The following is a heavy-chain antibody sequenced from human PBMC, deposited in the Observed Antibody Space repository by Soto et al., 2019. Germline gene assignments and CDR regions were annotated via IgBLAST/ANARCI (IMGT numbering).Heavy chain of an antibody. CDR2: IHTAKGNT. D-gene: IGHD3-22*01. CDR1: GYTFTNNV. J-gene: IGHJ4*02. V-gene: IGHV1-3*04. Sequence: ASVKVSCKASGYTFTNNVIHWLRQAPGQTLEWMGWIHTAKGNTKYSQKFEGRVTLTRDTAADTAYMELNSLRSEDTAVYYCATESAYYYDSSAAFDYWGQGTLVTVSS. CDR3: ATESAYYYDSSAAFDY.